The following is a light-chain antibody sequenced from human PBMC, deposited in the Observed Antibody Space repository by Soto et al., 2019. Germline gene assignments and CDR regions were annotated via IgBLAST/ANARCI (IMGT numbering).Light chain of an antibody. V-gene: IGLV8-61*01. CDR3: VLYMGSGISV. Sequence: QTVVTQEPSLSVSPGGTVTLTCGLSSGSVSTTNYPSWYQQTPGQAPRALIYSTNTRSSGVPDRFSGSILGNKAALTITGAQADDESDYYCVLYMGSGISVFGGGTKVTVL. J-gene: IGLJ2*01. CDR1: SGSVSTTNY. CDR2: STN.